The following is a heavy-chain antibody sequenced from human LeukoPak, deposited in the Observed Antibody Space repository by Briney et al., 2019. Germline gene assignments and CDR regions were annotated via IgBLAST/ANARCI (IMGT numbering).Heavy chain of an antibody. J-gene: IGHJ4*02. D-gene: IGHD6-13*01. V-gene: IGHV1-2*06. CDR2: INPNSGGT. CDR3: ARSSSRPLDY. Sequence: ASVKVSCKASGYTFTGYYMHWVLQAPGQGLERMGRINPNSGGTNYAQKFQGRVTMTRDTSISTAYMEMSRLRSDDTAVYYCARSSSRPLDYWGQGTLVTASS. CDR1: GYTFTGYY.